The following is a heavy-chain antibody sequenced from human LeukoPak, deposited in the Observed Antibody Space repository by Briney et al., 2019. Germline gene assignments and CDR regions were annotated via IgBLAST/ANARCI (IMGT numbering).Heavy chain of an antibody. CDR3: ANEVGIYGDWYFDL. Sequence: GVSLRLSCAASGFTFDDHGMHWVRQAPGKGLEWVSGINWNSASIGYADSVKGRFTISRDNAKNSLYLQMNRLRAEDTALYYCANEVGIYGDWYFDLWGRGTLVTVSS. CDR2: INWNSASI. CDR1: GFTFDDHG. D-gene: IGHD2-21*01. J-gene: IGHJ2*01. V-gene: IGHV3-9*01.